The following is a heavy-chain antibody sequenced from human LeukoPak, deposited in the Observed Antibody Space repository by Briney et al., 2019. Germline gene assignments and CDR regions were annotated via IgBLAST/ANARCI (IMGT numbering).Heavy chain of an antibody. CDR1: GFTFSDYY. CDR2: ISSSSSYT. CDR3: ARVGSYSSGWYGHDAFDI. V-gene: IGHV3-11*06. Sequence: GGSLRLSCAASGFTFSDYYMSWIRQAPGKGPEWVSYISSSSSYTNYADSVKGRFTISRDNAKNSLYLQMNSLRAEDTAVYYCARVGSYSSGWYGHDAFDIWGQGTMVTVSS. J-gene: IGHJ3*02. D-gene: IGHD6-19*01.